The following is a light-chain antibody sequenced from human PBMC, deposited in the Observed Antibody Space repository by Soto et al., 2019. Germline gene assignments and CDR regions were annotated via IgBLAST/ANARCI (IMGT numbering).Light chain of an antibody. J-gene: IGKJ3*01. CDR3: QQSYNGAT. V-gene: IGKV3D-15*01. CDR2: DSS. Sequence: EIRMTQSPATLSVSPGDNATLSCRASQSVSSHVVWYQQKPGQAPRLLISDSSTRAPGIPARFSGSGSGTEFTLTISSLQSDDFAVYYCQQSYNGATFGPGTKVDVK. CDR1: QSVSSH.